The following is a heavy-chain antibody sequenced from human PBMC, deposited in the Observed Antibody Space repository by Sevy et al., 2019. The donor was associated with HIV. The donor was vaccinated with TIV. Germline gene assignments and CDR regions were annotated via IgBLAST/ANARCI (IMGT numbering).Heavy chain of an antibody. CDR2: ISGSGGST. J-gene: IGHJ4*02. V-gene: IGHV3-23*01. D-gene: IGHD6-13*01. CDR3: ANTRSSSWRIGVFDY. Sequence: GGFLRLSCAASGFTFSSYAMSWVRQAPGKGLEWISAISGSGGSTYYADSVKGRFTISRDNSKNTLYLQMNSLRAEDTAVASCANTRSSSWRIGVFDYWGQGTLVTVSS. CDR1: GFTFSSYA.